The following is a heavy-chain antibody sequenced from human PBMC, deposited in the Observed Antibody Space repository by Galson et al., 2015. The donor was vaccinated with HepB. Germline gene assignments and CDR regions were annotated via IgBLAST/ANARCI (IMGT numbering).Heavy chain of an antibody. Sequence: SVKVSCKVSGYTLTELSMHWVRQAPGKGLEWMGGFDPEDGETIYAQKFQGRVTMTEDTSTDTAYMELGSLRSEDTAVYYCATGGVAFSHGGNNWFDPWGQGTLVTVSS. V-gene: IGHV1-24*01. J-gene: IGHJ5*02. D-gene: IGHD3-3*02. CDR3: ATGGVAFSHGGNNWFDP. CDR2: FDPEDGET. CDR1: GYTLTELS.